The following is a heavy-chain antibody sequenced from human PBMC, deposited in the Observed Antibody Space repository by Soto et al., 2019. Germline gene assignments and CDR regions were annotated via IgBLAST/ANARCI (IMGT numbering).Heavy chain of an antibody. CDR2: IYHSGST. V-gene: IGHV4-30-2*01. CDR3: ARVGLRPYFDY. CDR1: GGSISSGGYS. Sequence: SETLSLTCAVSGGSISSGGYSWSWIRQPPGKGLEWIGYIYHSGSTYYNPSLKSRVTISVDRSKNQFSLKLSSVTAADTAVYYCARVGLRPYFDYWGQGTLVTVS. D-gene: IGHD4-17*01. J-gene: IGHJ4*02.